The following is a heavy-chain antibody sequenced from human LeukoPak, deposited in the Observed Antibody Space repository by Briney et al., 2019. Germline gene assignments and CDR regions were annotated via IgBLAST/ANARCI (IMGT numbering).Heavy chain of an antibody. D-gene: IGHD5-18*01. CDR2: ISYDGSNK. V-gene: IGHV3-30-3*01. Sequence: PGGSLRLSFAASGFTFSSYAMHWVRQAPGKGLEWVAVISYDGSNKYYADSVKGRFTISRDNSKNTLYLQMNSLRAEDTAVYYCARGDTAMVTIVYWGQGTLVTVSS. CDR3: ARGDTAMVTIVY. J-gene: IGHJ4*02. CDR1: GFTFSSYA.